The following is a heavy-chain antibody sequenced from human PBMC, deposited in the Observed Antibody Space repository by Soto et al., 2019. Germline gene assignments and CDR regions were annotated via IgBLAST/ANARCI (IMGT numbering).Heavy chain of an antibody. D-gene: IGHD3-16*01. CDR2: INQSGGT. J-gene: IGHJ4*02. CDR3: AIGQGGTKY. V-gene: IGHV4-34*02. CDR1: GESYNPYF. Sequence: QVHVQQWGAGLLKPSETLSLTCAVSGESYNPYFWSWVRQPPGKGLEWIAEINQSGGTYYNPSLKSRLAISLDTSKNQFSLTLNSVTAAETAIYYCAIGQGGTKYWGQGTLVTVSS.